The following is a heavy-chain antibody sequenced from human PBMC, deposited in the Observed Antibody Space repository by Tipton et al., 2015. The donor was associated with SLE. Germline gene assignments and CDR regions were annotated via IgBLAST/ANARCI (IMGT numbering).Heavy chain of an antibody. CDR2: INHSGST. J-gene: IGHJ2*01. Sequence: TLSLTCTVSGGSISSSSYYWGWIRQPPGKGLEWIGEINHSGSTNYNPSLKSRVTISVDTSKNQFSLKLSSVTAADTAVHYCARSTVTTQYFDLWGRGTLVTVSS. V-gene: IGHV4-39*07. D-gene: IGHD4-17*01. CDR1: GGSISSSSYY. CDR3: ARSTVTTQYFDL.